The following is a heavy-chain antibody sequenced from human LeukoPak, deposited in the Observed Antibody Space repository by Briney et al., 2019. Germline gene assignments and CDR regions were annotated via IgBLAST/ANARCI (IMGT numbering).Heavy chain of an antibody. D-gene: IGHD5-12*01. CDR3: AKDTVKVTTIRRVPHYMDV. J-gene: IGHJ6*03. V-gene: IGHV3-30*02. CDR2: IRYDGSNK. Sequence: GGSLRLSCAASGFTFISYSIHWVRQAPGKGLEWVAFIRYDGSNKYYADSVKGRFTISRDNSKNTVYLQMNSLRAEDTAVYYCAKDTVKVTTIRRVPHYMDVWGKGTTVTISS. CDR1: GFTFISYS.